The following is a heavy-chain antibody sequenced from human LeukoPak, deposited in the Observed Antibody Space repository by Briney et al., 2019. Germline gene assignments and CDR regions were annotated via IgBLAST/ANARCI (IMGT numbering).Heavy chain of an antibody. Sequence: ASVKVSCKASGYTFTGYYMHWVRQAPGQGLEWMGWINPNSGGTNYAQKFQGRVTMTRDTSTSTVYMELSSLRSEDTAVYYCASQNYYDSSGRLLWGQGTMVTVSS. CDR2: INPNSGGT. CDR3: ASQNYYDSSGRLL. CDR1: GYTFTGYY. J-gene: IGHJ3*01. D-gene: IGHD3-22*01. V-gene: IGHV1-2*02.